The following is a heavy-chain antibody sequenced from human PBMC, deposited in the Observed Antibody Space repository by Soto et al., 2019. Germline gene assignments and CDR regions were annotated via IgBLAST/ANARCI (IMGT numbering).Heavy chain of an antibody. Sequence: SETLSLTCTVSGGSISSYYWSWIRQPPGKGLEWIGYIYYSGSTNYNPSLKSRVTISVDTSKNQFSLKLSSVTAADTAAYYCARRYSSFWFDPWGQGTLVTVSS. J-gene: IGHJ5*02. CDR2: IYYSGST. D-gene: IGHD6-6*01. CDR1: GGSISSYY. V-gene: IGHV4-59*08. CDR3: ARRYSSFWFDP.